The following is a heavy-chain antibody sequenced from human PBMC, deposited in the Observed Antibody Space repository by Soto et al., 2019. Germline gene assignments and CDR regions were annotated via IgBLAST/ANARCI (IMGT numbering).Heavy chain of an antibody. CDR2: IIPIFGTA. D-gene: IGHD3-22*01. J-gene: IGHJ4*02. V-gene: IGHV1-69*12. CDR1: GGTFSSYA. Sequence: QVQLVQSGAEVKKPGSSVKVSCKASGGTFSSYAISWVRQAPGQGLEWMGGIIPIFGTANYAQKFKGRVTITADESTRTAYMELSSLRSEDTAVYYCARDGTYAGSGYRLWYFDYWGQGTLVTVSS. CDR3: ARDGTYAGSGYRLWYFDY.